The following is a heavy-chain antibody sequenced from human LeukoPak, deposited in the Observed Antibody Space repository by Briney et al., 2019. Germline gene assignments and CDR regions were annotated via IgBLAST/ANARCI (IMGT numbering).Heavy chain of an antibody. CDR2: IYYSGST. CDR1: GGSISSYY. Sequence: SETPSLTCTVSGGSISSYYWNWIRQPPGEGLEWIGYIYYSGSTNYNPSLKSRVTISVDTSKNQFSLKLSSVTAADTAVYYCAGRLWRRDGYNLSAFDIWGQGTMVTVSS. CDR3: AGRLWRRDGYNLSAFDI. J-gene: IGHJ3*02. V-gene: IGHV4-59*01. D-gene: IGHD5-24*01.